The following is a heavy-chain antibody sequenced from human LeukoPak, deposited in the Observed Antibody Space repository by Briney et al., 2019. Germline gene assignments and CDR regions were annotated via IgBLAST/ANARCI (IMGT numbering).Heavy chain of an antibody. Sequence: PGGSLRLSCAASGFTFSDYYMSWIRQAPGKGLEWVSVISGSGGSTYYADSVKGRFTISRDNSKSTLYLQMDSLRAEDTAVYYCASQGIVGTTALFDYWGQGTLVTVSS. CDR2: ISGSGGST. V-gene: IGHV3-23*01. J-gene: IGHJ4*02. CDR1: GFTFSDYY. CDR3: ASQGIVGTTALFDY. D-gene: IGHD1-26*01.